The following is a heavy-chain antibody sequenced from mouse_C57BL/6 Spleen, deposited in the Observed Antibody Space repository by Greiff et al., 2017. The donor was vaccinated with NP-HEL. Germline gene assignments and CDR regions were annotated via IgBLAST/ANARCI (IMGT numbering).Heavy chain of an antibody. D-gene: IGHD2-4*01. V-gene: IGHV6-6*01. CDR2: IRNKANNHAT. Sequence: EVKLMESGGGLVQPGGSMKLSCAASGFTFSDAWMDWVRQSPEKGLEWVAEIRNKANNHATYYAESVKGRFTISRDDSKSSVYLQMNSLRAEDTGIYYCTRPPFEYDYWYFDVWGTGTTVTVSS. CDR1: GFTFSDAW. J-gene: IGHJ1*03. CDR3: TRPPFEYDYWYFDV.